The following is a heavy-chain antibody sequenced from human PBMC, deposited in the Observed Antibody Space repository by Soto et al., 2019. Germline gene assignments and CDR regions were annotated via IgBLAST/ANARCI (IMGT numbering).Heavy chain of an antibody. V-gene: IGHV3-48*03. Sequence: GGSLRLSCAASGFTFSNYEMNWVRQAPGKGLEWVSYISSLGSTIYYADSVKGRFTISRDNAKDSLYLQMNSLRAEDTAVYYCARDLRTLYYFDYWGQGTLVTVSS. D-gene: IGHD4-17*01. CDR2: ISSLGSTI. J-gene: IGHJ4*02. CDR1: GFTFSNYE. CDR3: ARDLRTLYYFDY.